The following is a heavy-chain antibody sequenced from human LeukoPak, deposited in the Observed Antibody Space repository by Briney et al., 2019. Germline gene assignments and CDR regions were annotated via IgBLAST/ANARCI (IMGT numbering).Heavy chain of an antibody. CDR1: GFTFSSYA. CDR2: ISYDGSNK. CDR3: AKDSRIQLWLMGTYDASDI. Sequence: PGGSLRLSCAASGFTFSSYAMHWVRQAPGKGLEWVAIISYDGSNKYYADSVKGRFTISRDNSKNTLYLQMNSLRAEDTAAYYCAKDSRIQLWLMGTYDASDIWGQGTMVTVSS. D-gene: IGHD5-18*01. V-gene: IGHV3-30-3*01. J-gene: IGHJ3*02.